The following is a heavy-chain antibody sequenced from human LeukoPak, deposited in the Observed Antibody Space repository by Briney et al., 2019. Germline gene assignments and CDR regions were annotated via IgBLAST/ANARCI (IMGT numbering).Heavy chain of an antibody. CDR3: ARYGDWGSAFDI. Sequence: NSSETLSLTCTVSGGSISSYYWSWIRQPPGKGLEWIGYIYYSGSTNYNPSLKSRVTISVDTSKNQFSLKLSSVTAADTAVYYCARYGDWGSAFDIWGQGTMVTVSS. J-gene: IGHJ3*02. CDR2: IYYSGST. D-gene: IGHD3-16*01. CDR1: GGSISSYY. V-gene: IGHV4-59*08.